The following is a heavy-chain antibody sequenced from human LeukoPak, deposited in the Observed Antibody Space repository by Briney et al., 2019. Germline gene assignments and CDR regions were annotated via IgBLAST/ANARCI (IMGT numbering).Heavy chain of an antibody. D-gene: IGHD4-17*01. CDR1: GFTFSSYA. J-gene: IGHJ4*02. CDR3: AREYYGYYFDY. Sequence: PGGSLRLSCAASGFTFSSYATHWVRQAPGKGLEWVAVISYDGSNKYYADSVKGRFTISRDNSKNTLYLQMNSLRAEDTAVYYCAREYYGYYFDYWGQGTLVTVSS. CDR2: ISYDGSNK. V-gene: IGHV3-30-3*01.